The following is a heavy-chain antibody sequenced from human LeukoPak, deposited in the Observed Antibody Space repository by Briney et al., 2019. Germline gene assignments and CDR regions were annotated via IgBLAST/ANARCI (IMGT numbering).Heavy chain of an antibody. CDR2: ISSSGSTI. CDR1: GFTFSSYE. V-gene: IGHV3-48*03. D-gene: IGHD2-8*01. Sequence: GGSLRLSCAASGFTFSSYEMDWVRQAPGKGLEWVSYISSSGSTIYYADSVKGRFTISRDNAKNSLYLQMNSLRAEDTAVYYCARGLGFCTNGVCLRNWFDPWGQRTLVTVSS. J-gene: IGHJ5*02. CDR3: ARGLGFCTNGVCLRNWFDP.